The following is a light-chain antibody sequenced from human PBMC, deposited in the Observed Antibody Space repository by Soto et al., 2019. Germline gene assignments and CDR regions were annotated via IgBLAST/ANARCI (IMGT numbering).Light chain of an antibody. CDR2: GAS. CDR3: PHYGCSPRIT. Sequence: EMVLTQSPGTLSLSPGERATLSCRASQSVRSSYLAWYQQKPGQAPRLLIYGASSRATGIPHRFSGGGSGTNFTLTISSLEPNDLAVYYGPHYGCSPRITFGHRTRLEIK. J-gene: IGKJ5*01. CDR1: QSVRSSY. V-gene: IGKV3-20*01.